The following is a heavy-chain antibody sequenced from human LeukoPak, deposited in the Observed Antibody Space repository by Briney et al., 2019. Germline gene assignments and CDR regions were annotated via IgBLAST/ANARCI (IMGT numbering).Heavy chain of an antibody. J-gene: IGHJ4*02. D-gene: IGHD3-22*01. CDR2: ISAYNGNT. V-gene: IGHV1-18*01. Sequence: ASVKVSCKASGGTFSSYALNWVRQAPGQGLEWMGWISAYNGNTNYAQKLQGRVTMTTDTSTSTAYMELRSLRSDDTAVYYCARDMASGYYPIDYWGQGTLVTVSS. CDR1: GGTFSSYA. CDR3: ARDMASGYYPIDY.